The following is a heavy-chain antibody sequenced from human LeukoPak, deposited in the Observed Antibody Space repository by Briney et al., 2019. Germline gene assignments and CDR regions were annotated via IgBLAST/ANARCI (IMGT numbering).Heavy chain of an antibody. Sequence: SETLSLTCTVSGGSISSYYWSWIRQPAGKELEWIGRIYTSGSTNYNPSLKSRVTMSVDTSKNQFSLKLSSVTAADTAVYYCARAQGYSRFYYYYMDVWGKGTTVTVSS. CDR2: IYTSGST. J-gene: IGHJ6*03. D-gene: IGHD1-1*01. CDR1: GGSISSYY. V-gene: IGHV4-4*07. CDR3: ARAQGYSRFYYYYMDV.